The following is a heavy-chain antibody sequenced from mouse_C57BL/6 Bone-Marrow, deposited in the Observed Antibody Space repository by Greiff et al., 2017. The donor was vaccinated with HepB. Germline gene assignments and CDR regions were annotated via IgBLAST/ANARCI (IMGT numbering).Heavy chain of an antibody. CDR3: ASSYYDYDEGFAY. D-gene: IGHD2-4*01. V-gene: IGHV2-6*01. CDR2: IWGVGST. CDR1: GFSLTSYG. J-gene: IGHJ3*01. Sequence: VKLVESGPGLVAPSQSLSITCTVSGFSLTSYGVDWVRQSPGKGLEWLGVIWGVGSTNYNSALKSRLSISKDNSKSQVFLKMNSLQTDDTAMYYCASSYYDYDEGFAYWGQGTLVTVSA.